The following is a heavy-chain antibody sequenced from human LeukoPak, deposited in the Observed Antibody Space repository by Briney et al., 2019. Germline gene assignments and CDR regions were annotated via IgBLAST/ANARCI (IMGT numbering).Heavy chain of an antibody. J-gene: IGHJ6*03. CDR2: ISAYNGNT. CDR1: GYTFTSYG. V-gene: IGHV1-18*01. CDR3: ASDTYYDFWSGHHYYMDV. Sequence: GASVKVSCKASGYTFTSYGISWVRQAPGRGLEWMGWISAYNGNTNYAQKLQGRVTMTTDSSTTTAYMELRSLRSDDTAVYYCASDTYYDFWSGHHYYMDVWGKGTTVTVSS. D-gene: IGHD3-3*01.